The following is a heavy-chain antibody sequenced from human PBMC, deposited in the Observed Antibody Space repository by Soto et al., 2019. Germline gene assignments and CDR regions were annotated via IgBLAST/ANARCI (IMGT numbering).Heavy chain of an antibody. V-gene: IGHV6-1*01. Sequence: SQTLSLTCAISGDSVSSNSAAWNWIRQSPSRGLEWLGRTYYRSKWYNDYAVSVKSRITINPDTSKNQFSLQLNSVTPEDTAVYYCARFSSGWPRRVNWFAPCGKGTLVTLFS. CDR1: GDSVSSNSAA. CDR2: TYYRSKWYN. J-gene: IGHJ5*02. D-gene: IGHD6-19*01. CDR3: ARFSSGWPRRVNWFAP.